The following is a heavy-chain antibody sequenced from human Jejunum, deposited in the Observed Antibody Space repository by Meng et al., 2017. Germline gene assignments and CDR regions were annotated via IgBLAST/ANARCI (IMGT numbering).Heavy chain of an antibody. V-gene: IGHV4-39*07. Sequence: GSLRLSGAVSGASISSSGYYGGWIRQPPGKGLEWIGSMSHSGTTFYNPSLKSRVTISRDTSKNQFSLKVRFVTAADTAGYYCARDIGGTPADYWGQGTRVTVSS. CDR1: GASISSSGYY. D-gene: IGHD1-26*01. CDR2: MSHSGTT. CDR3: ARDIGGTPADY. J-gene: IGHJ4*02.